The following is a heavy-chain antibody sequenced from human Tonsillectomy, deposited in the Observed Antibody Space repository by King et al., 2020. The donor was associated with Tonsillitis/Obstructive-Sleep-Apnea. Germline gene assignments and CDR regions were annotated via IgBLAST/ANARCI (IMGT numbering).Heavy chain of an antibody. J-gene: IGHJ4*02. CDR3: ARDSMSHYFDSSTYYTFAY. CDR1: GYTFTSYG. D-gene: IGHD3-22*01. CDR2: ISAYNGDT. Sequence: QLVQSGAEVKKPGASVKVSCKASGYTFTSYGISWVRQAPGQGLEWMGWISAYNGDTNYPQNLQGRITMTTDTSRSTAYLDLRSLRSDDTAVYYCARDSMSHYFDSSTYYTFAYWGQGILVTVSS. V-gene: IGHV1-18*01.